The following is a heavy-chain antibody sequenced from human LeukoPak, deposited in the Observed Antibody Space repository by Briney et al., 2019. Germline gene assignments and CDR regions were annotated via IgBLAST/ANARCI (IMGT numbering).Heavy chain of an antibody. CDR1: GGSISSYY. J-gene: IGHJ4*02. V-gene: IGHV4-59*01. CDR3: ARDGTQLDY. CDR2: IYYSGST. Sequence: SETLSLTCTVSGGSISSYYWSWIRQPPGKGLEWIGYIYYSGSTNYNPSLKGRVTISVDTSKNQFSLKLSSVTAADTAVYYCARDGTQLDYWGQGTLVTVSS. D-gene: IGHD1-26*01.